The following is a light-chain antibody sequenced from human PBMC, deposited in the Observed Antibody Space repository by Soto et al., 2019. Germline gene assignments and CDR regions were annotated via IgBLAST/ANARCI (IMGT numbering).Light chain of an antibody. CDR2: GAS. CDR3: QQYGRSGT. J-gene: IGKJ1*01. V-gene: IGKV3-20*01. CDR1: QSVSNNY. Sequence: EIVLTQSPGTLSLSPGERATLSCRASQSVSNNYLAWYQQKPGQAPRLLIYGASNRATGIPDRFSGSGSGTDFTLTISRLEPEDFAVDYCQQYGRSGTFGQGTKVDIK.